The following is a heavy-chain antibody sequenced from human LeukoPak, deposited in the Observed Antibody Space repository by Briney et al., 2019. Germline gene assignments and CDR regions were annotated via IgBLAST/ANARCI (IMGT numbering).Heavy chain of an antibody. V-gene: IGHV4-4*07. D-gene: IGHD5-12*01. CDR1: GASISSYY. CDR3: ARERVDIMTTTRYYSDF. CDR2: IDSTGST. Sequence: SETLSLTCSVSGASISSYYWNWIRQPAGKGLEWIGRIDSTGSTHYIPSLKSRVTMSLVTSKNQFSLRLTSVTAADTAVYYCARERVDIMTTTRYYSDFWGQGILVTVSS. J-gene: IGHJ4*02.